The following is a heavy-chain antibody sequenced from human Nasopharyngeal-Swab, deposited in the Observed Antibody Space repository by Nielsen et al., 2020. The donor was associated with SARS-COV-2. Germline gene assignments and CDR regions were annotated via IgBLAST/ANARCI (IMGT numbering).Heavy chain of an antibody. CDR3: ARGRELWGVTFFDS. CDR1: GFTFSSYA. V-gene: IGHV3-30*04. Sequence: GGSLRLSCAASGFTFSSYAMHWVRQAPGKGLEWVAVISYDGSNKYYADSVKGRFTISRDNSKNTLYLQMNSLRAEDTAVYFCARGRELWGVTFFDSWGQGTLVTVSS. D-gene: IGHD1-26*01. CDR2: ISYDGSNK. J-gene: IGHJ4*02.